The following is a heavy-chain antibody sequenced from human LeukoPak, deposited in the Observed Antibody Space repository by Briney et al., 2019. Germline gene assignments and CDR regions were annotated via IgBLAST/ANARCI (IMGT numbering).Heavy chain of an antibody. J-gene: IGHJ4*02. CDR1: GGSISSYY. Sequence: SETLSLTCTVSGGSISSYYWSWIRQPPGKGLEWIGYIYYSVSTNYNPSLKSRVTISVDTSKNQFSLKLSSVTAADTAVYYCARHYSSSWYVRYFDYWGQGTLVTVSS. CDR3: ARHYSSSWYVRYFDY. V-gene: IGHV4-59*08. D-gene: IGHD6-13*01. CDR2: IYYSVST.